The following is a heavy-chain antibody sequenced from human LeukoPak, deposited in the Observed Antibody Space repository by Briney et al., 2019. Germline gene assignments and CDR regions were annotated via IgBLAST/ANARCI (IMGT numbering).Heavy chain of an antibody. CDR3: ARYYDSSDFFDY. Sequence: GGSLRLSCAAFGFTVSSNYMSWVRQAPGKGLEWVSVIYSGGSTYYANSVKGRFTISRDNSKNTLYLQMNSLRAEDTAVYYCARYYDSSDFFDYWGQGTLVTVSS. CDR2: IYSGGST. CDR1: GFTVSSNY. D-gene: IGHD3-22*01. V-gene: IGHV3-53*01. J-gene: IGHJ4*02.